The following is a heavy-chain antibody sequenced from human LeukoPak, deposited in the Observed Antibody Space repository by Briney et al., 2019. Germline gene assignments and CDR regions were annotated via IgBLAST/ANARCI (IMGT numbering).Heavy chain of an antibody. D-gene: IGHD2-2*02. V-gene: IGHV1-8*01. J-gene: IGHJ5*02. CDR1: GYTFTSYD. CDR3: ARARVFGYCSSTSCYTTRFDP. CDR2: MNPNSGNT. Sequence: ASVKVSCKASGYTFTSYDINWVRQATGQGLEWMGWMNPNSGNTGYAQKFQGRVTMTRDTSISTAYMELSSLRSEDTAVYYCARARVFGYCSSTSCYTTRFDPWGQGTLVTVSS.